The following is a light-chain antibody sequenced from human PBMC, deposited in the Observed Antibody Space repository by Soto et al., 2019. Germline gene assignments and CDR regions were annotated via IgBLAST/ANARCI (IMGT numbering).Light chain of an antibody. V-gene: IGKV1-16*02. CDR2: AAS. Sequence: DIQMTQSPSSLSASVGDRVTISCRASQGITNYLVWFQQKPGTAPKPLIYAASTLQRGAPSKFSGSGFGTDFTLTISSLQPADSAIYYCQQYKSYPLTFGGGTKVEIK. CDR1: QGITNY. CDR3: QQYKSYPLT. J-gene: IGKJ4*01.